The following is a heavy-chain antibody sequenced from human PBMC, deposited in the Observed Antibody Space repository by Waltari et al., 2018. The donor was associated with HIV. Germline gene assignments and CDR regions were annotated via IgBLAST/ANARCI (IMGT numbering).Heavy chain of an antibody. V-gene: IGHV3-64D*06. CDR3: VKEGGYCSGGRCYYYGMDV. J-gene: IGHJ6*02. D-gene: IGHD2-15*01. CDR2: ISNNGHST. CDR1: GLTFSSYA. Sequence: EVQLVESGGGLVQPGGSLRRACSASGLTFSSYAMHWVRQAPGKGLEYVSAISNNGHSTYYADSVKGRFTISRDNSKNTLNLQMSSLRAEDTAVYYCVKEGGYCSGGRCYYYGMDVWGQGTTVTVSS.